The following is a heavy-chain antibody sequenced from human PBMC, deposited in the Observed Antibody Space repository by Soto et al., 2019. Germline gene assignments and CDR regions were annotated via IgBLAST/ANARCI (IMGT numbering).Heavy chain of an antibody. CDR1: GYTFTGYY. J-gene: IGHJ4*02. V-gene: IGHV1-2*02. D-gene: IGHD3-22*01. CDR3: ARGGTFAYDTSGYSVY. CDR2: INPNSGGT. Sequence: GASVKVSCKASGYTFTGYYMHWVRQAPGQGLEWMGWINPNSGGTNYAQKFQGRVTMTRDTSISTAYMELSRLRSDDTAVYYCARGGTFAYDTSGYSVYWGQGTLVTVSS.